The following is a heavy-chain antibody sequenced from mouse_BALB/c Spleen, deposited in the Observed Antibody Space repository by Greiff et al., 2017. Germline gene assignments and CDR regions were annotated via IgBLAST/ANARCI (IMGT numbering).Heavy chain of an antibody. J-gene: IGHJ4*01. CDR2: IDPANGNT. Sequence: EVQLQESGAELVKPGASVKLSCTASGFNIKDTYMHWVKQRPEQGLEWIGRIDPANGNTKYDPKFQGKATITADTSSNTAYLQLSSLTSEDTAVYYCASLRGGYAMDYWGQGTSVTVSS. CDR1: GFNIKDTY. D-gene: IGHD1-1*01. CDR3: ASLRGGYAMDY. V-gene: IGHV14-3*02.